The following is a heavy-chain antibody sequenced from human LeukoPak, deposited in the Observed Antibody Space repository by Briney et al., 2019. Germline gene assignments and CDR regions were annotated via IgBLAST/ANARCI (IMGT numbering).Heavy chain of an antibody. CDR1: GFTFTDFY. D-gene: IGHD5-18*01. J-gene: IGHJ3*02. Sequence: GGSLRLSCAASGFTFTDFYMSWIRQAPGKGLEWVSYISISGTTIYYADSVKGRFTFSRDNSKNTLYLQMNSLRAEDTAVYYCARDWLWLRAFDIWGQGTMVTVSS. CDR3: ARDWLWLRAFDI. V-gene: IGHV3-11*04. CDR2: ISISGTTI.